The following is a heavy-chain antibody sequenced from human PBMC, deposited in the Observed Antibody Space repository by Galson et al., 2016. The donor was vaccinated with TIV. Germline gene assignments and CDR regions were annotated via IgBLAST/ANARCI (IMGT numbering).Heavy chain of an antibody. J-gene: IGHJ6*02. CDR3: AKDRNTAFDTHYSYYGLDV. Sequence: SVKVPCKASGGTFTSYAINWVRQAPGQGLEWMGVIIPAFGTVNFAQRFRGRVVMTADKPTSTAYMELSSLTFEDTAVYYCAKDRNTAFDTHYSYYGLDVWGQGTTVIVSS. D-gene: IGHD5-18*01. CDR1: GGTFTSYA. CDR2: IIPAFGTV. V-gene: IGHV1-69*06.